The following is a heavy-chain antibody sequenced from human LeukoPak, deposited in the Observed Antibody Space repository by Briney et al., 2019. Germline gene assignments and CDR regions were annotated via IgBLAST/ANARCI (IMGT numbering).Heavy chain of an antibody. CDR3: AKDFLGSIPDAFDV. CDR2: ISGSGGNT. Sequence: PGGSLRLSCAASGFTFSSHAMSWVRQAPGKGLEWVSGISGSGGNTYYADSVKGRFTISRDNSKNTLWLQMNGLTAEDTAIYHCAKDFLGSIPDAFDVWGQGTMVTVSS. V-gene: IGHV3-23*01. J-gene: IGHJ3*01. CDR1: GFTFSSHA. D-gene: IGHD1-26*01.